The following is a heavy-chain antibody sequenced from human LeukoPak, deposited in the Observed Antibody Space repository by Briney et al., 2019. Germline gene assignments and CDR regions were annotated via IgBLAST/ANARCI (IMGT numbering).Heavy chain of an antibody. CDR3: ARRGSSWYYFDY. V-gene: IGHV4-34*01. CDR2: INHSGST. CDR1: GGSISSYY. Sequence: SETLSLPCAVSGGSISSYYWSWIRQPPGKGLEWIGEINHSGSTNYNPSLKSRVTISVDTSKNQFSLKLSSVTAADTAVYYCARRGSSWYYFDYWGQGTLVTVSS. D-gene: IGHD6-13*01. J-gene: IGHJ4*02.